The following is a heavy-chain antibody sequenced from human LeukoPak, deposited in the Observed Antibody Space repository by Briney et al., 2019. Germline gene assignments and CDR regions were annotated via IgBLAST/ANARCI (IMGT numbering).Heavy chain of an antibody. J-gene: IGHJ3*02. V-gene: IGHV1-8*01. CDR1: GYTFTSYD. D-gene: IGHD3-22*01. Sequence: EASVKVSCKASGYTFTSYDINWVRQATGQGLEWMGWMNPNSGNTGYAQKFRGRVTMTRNTSISTAYMELSSLRSEDTAVYYCARGALPGGYDSSGYYYLDAFDIWGQGTMVTVSS. CDR3: ARGALPGGYDSSGYYYLDAFDI. CDR2: MNPNSGNT.